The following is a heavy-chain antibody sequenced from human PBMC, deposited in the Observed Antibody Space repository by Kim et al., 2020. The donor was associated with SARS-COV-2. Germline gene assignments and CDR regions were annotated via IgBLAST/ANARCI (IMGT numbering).Heavy chain of an antibody. D-gene: IGHD1-26*01. J-gene: IGHJ4*02. V-gene: IGHV1-46*01. Sequence: SYAQKFQGRVTMTRDTSTSTVYMELSSLRSEDTAVYYCARAHSGSYYFDYWGQGTLVTVSS. CDR3: ARAHSGSYYFDY.